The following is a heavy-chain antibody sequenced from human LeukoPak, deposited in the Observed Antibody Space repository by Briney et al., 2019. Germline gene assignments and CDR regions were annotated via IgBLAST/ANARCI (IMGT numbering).Heavy chain of an antibody. CDR1: GFTFDDYA. J-gene: IGHJ6*03. Sequence: GGSLRLSCAASGFTFDDYAMHWVRQAPGKGLEWVSGISWNSGSIGYADSVKGRFTISRDNAKNSLYLQMNSLRAEDMASYYCAKASGRVYYYYMDVWGKGTTVTVSS. CDR3: AKASGRVYYYYMDV. V-gene: IGHV3-9*03. D-gene: IGHD3-10*01. CDR2: ISWNSGSI.